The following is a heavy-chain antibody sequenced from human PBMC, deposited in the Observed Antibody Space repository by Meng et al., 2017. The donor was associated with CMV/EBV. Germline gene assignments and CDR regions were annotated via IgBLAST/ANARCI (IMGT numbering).Heavy chain of an antibody. V-gene: IGHV4-30-4*08. CDR1: GGSINSGDYY. J-gene: IGHJ4*02. CDR2: IYYGGNT. Sequence: SGGSINSGDYYWSWIRQPPGKGLEWVGYIYYGGNTYYNPSLESRLTISVDTSKNQFSLKLTSVTAADTAVYYCARSGLSGYYSLTYWGQGTLVTVSS. CDR3: ARSGLSGYYSLTY. D-gene: IGHD3-9*01.